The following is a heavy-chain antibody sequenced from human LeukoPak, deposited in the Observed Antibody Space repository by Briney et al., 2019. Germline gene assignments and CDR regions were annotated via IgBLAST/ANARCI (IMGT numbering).Heavy chain of an antibody. Sequence: GGSLRLSCAASGFTVSSNYMSWVRQAPGKGLEWVSGINWNGGSTGYADSVKGRFTISRDNAKNSLYLQMNSLRAEDTALYHCARGGDGYLYAYWYFDLWGRGTLVTVSS. D-gene: IGHD5-24*01. CDR2: INWNGGST. CDR3: ARGGDGYLYAYWYFDL. CDR1: GFTVSSNY. J-gene: IGHJ2*01. V-gene: IGHV3-20*01.